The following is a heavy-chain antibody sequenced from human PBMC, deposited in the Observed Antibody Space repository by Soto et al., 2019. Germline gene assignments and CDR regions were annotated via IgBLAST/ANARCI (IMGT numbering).Heavy chain of an antibody. J-gene: IGHJ2*01. V-gene: IGHV3-11*01. Sequence: KPVGSLRLSCAASGFSFSDYYMTWIRQAPGKGLEWVSDISNGGITIYYADSVKGRFTISRDNAKNSLYLQMDSLKPEDTAVYHCARLPGRGHWYFDLWGRRTLVTVSS. CDR2: ISNGGITI. CDR1: GFSFSDYY. CDR3: ARLPGRGHWYFDL.